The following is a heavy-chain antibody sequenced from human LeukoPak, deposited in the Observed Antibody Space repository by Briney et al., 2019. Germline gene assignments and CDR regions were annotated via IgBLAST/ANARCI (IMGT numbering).Heavy chain of an antibody. CDR3: ARGNILTGYTY. CDR2: IYHSGSA. Sequence: SGTLSLTCAVSGGSISSENWWTWVRQSPGKGLEWIGEIYHSGSANYNPSLRSRITLSLDKSKNQFSLKLSSVTAADTAVYYCARGNILTGYTYWGQGILATVSS. D-gene: IGHD3-9*01. J-gene: IGHJ4*02. CDR1: GGSISSENW. V-gene: IGHV4-4*02.